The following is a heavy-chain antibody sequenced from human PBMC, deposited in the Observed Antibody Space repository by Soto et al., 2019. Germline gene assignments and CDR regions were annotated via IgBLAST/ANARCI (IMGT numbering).Heavy chain of an antibody. CDR2: IIPILGIA. Sequence: GASVKVSCKASGGTFSSYTISWVRQAPGQRLEWMGRIIPILGIANYAQKFQGRVTITAAKPPSTASMELRSLRSEDTAVYYCARAYYDLFTGYYASFDYWGQGTLVTVSS. CDR1: GGTFSSYT. J-gene: IGHJ4*02. CDR3: ARAYYDLFTGYYASFDY. D-gene: IGHD3-9*01. V-gene: IGHV1-69*02.